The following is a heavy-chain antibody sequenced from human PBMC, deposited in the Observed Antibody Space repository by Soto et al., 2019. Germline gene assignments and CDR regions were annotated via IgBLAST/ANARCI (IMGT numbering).Heavy chain of an antibody. CDR2: IKSKTDGGAT. CDR3: ATRRNGFDY. Sequence: GGSLRLSCAAFGFTFSDAWMNWVRQAPGKGLEWVGRIKSKTDGGATDYAAPVKGRFIISRDDSKNTLYLQMSSLKTEDTAVYYCATRRNGFDYWGQGIMVTVSS. V-gene: IGHV3-15*07. J-gene: IGHJ4*02. CDR1: GFTFSDAW.